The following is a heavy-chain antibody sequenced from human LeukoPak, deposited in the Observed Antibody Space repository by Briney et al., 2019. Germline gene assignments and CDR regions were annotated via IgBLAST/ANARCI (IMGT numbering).Heavy chain of an antibody. Sequence: GGSLRLSCVASGFIFSSYGMSWVRQAPGKGLEWVSGISGSGGSTYYADSVKGRFTISRDTSNKTAYLEMNSLRVDDTAVYYCARDVISRQMITLGLGFWGQGTLVTVSS. D-gene: IGHD1-14*01. CDR1: GFIFSSYG. CDR2: ISGSGGST. J-gene: IGHJ4*02. CDR3: ARDVISRQMITLGLGF. V-gene: IGHV3-23*01.